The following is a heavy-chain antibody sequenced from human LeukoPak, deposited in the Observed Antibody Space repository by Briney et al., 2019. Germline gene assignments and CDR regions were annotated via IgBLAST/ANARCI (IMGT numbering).Heavy chain of an antibody. D-gene: IGHD3-3*01. J-gene: IGHJ5*02. CDR1: GFSFNNYA. CDR3: AKGKQYLEWLPDP. CDR2: VSPAYGRT. V-gene: IGHV3-23*01. Sequence: TGGSLRLSCSASGFSFNNYAMSWIRQAPGKGLTWVSLVSPAYGRTYYADSVKGRFTISRDNSNNMLSLYMSSLRADDTAVYYCAKGKQYLEWLPDPWGQGTLVTVSS.